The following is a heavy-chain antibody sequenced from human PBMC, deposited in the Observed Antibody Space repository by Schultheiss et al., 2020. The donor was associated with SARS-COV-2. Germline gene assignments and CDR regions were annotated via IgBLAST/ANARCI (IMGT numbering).Heavy chain of an antibody. J-gene: IGHJ4*02. CDR3: ASRREYYDFWSGYYTGYYFDY. Sequence: SQTLSLTCTVSGGSISSGGYYWSWIRQHPGKGLEWIGYIYYSGSTYYNPSLKSRVTISVDTSKNQFSLKLSSVTAADTAVYYCASRREYYDFWSGYYTGYYFDYWGQGTLVTVSS. CDR1: GGSISSGGYY. V-gene: IGHV4-31*03. CDR2: IYYSGST. D-gene: IGHD3-3*01.